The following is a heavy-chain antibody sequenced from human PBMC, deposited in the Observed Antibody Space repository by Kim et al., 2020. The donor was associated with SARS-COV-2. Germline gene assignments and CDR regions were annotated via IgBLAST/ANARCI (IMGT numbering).Heavy chain of an antibody. Sequence: GESLKISCKGSGYSFTSYWIGWVRQMPGKGLEWMGIIYPGDSDTRYSPSFQGQVTISADKSISTAYLQWSSRKASDTAMYYCARYHASHSIAPSYYFDYWGQGTLVTVSS. V-gene: IGHV5-51*01. CDR3: ARYHASHSIAPSYYFDY. CDR1: GYSFTSYW. D-gene: IGHD6-6*01. CDR2: IYPGDSDT. J-gene: IGHJ4*02.